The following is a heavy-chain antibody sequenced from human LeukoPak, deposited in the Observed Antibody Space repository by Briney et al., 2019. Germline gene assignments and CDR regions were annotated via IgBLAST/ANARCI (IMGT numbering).Heavy chain of an antibody. Sequence: GGSLGLSCAASGFTLSDYYMSWIRQAPGKGLEWVSYISSSGATTYYPDSVKGRFTISRDNTKNSLFLQMNSLRAEDTAVYYCARAGDRWYFDLWGRGTLVTVSS. CDR3: ARAGDRWYFDL. CDR1: GFTLSDYY. V-gene: IGHV3-11*04. D-gene: IGHD3-10*01. J-gene: IGHJ2*01. CDR2: ISSSGATT.